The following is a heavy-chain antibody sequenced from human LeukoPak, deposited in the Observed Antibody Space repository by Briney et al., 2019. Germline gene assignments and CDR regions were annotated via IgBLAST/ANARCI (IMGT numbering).Heavy chain of an antibody. Sequence: SETLSLTCAIYGESMIGHYWTWIRQPPGKRLEWIGEIHHSGGTNSNPSLKNRVTMSIDMSKNQFSLKLNSVTAADTAVYYCARATASGSGRAYDHWAQGNLVPVSS. CDR1: GESMIGHY. CDR3: ARATASGSGRAYDH. V-gene: IGHV4-34*01. J-gene: IGHJ4*02. CDR2: IHHSGGT. D-gene: IGHD3-10*01.